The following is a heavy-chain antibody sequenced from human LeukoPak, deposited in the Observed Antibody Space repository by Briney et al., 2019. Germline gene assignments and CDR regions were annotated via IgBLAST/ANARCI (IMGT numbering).Heavy chain of an antibody. CDR2: IYYIGST. CDR1: GGSISPYY. V-gene: IGHV4-59*01. J-gene: IGHJ4*02. Sequence: SETLSLTCTVSGGSISPYYWSWIRQPPGKGLEWIGYIYYIGSTNYNPSLKSRVTISVDTSKNQFSLKLSSVTAADTAVYYCAREGTTAPGEDYFDYWGQGTLVTVSS. CDR3: AREGTTAPGEDYFDY. D-gene: IGHD1-1*01.